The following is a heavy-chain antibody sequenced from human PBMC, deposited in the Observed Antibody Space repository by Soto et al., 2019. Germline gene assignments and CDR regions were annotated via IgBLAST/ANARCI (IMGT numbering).Heavy chain of an antibody. D-gene: IGHD4-17*01. CDR1: GGTFSSYA. Sequence: SVKVSCKASGGTFSSYAISWVRQAPGQGLEWMGGIIPIFGTANYAQKFQGRVTITADESTSTAYKELSSLRSEDTAVYYCARSNLRTDWFDPWGQGTLVTVSS. CDR3: ARSNLRTDWFDP. J-gene: IGHJ5*02. CDR2: IIPIFGTA. V-gene: IGHV1-69*13.